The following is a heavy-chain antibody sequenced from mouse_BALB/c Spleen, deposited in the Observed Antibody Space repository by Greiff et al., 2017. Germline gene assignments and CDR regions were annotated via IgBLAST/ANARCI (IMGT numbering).Heavy chain of an antibody. CDR1: GFNIKDYY. CDR3: NAWGMDY. J-gene: IGHJ4*01. V-gene: IGHV14-4*02. Sequence: VHVKQSGAELVRSGASVKLSCTASGFNIKDYYMHWVKQRPEQGLEWIGWIDPENGDTEYAPKFQGKATMTADTSSNTAYLQLSSLTSEDTAVYYCNAWGMDYWGQGTSVTVSS. CDR2: IDPENGDT.